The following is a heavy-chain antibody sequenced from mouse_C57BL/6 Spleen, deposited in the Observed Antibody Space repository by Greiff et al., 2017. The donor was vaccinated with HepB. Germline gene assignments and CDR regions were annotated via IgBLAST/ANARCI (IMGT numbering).Heavy chain of an antibody. CDR3: ARQGLRRTGYAMDY. CDR1: GFTFSDYY. J-gene: IGHJ4*01. CDR2: ISNGGGST. Sequence: EVQLVESGGGLVQPGGSLKLSCAASGFTFSDYYMYWVRQTPEKRLEWVAYISNGGGSTYYPDTVKGRFTISRDNAKNTLYLQMSRLKSEDTAMYYCARQGLRRTGYAMDYWGQGTSVTVSS. V-gene: IGHV5-12*01. D-gene: IGHD2-4*01.